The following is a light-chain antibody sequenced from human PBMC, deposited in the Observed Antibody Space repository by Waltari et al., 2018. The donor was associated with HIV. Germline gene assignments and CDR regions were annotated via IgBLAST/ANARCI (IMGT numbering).Light chain of an antibody. Sequence: QSALTQPASVSGSPGQSITISCTGTSSDVGGYNYVSWYQQQPGKAPKLMIYDVSNRTAGVPSRVSGSRAGNTASRTISGLQAEAEADYYCSSYTSSSTLYVFGTGTKVTVL. V-gene: IGLV2-14*03. CDR2: DVS. CDR3: SSYTSSSTLYV. J-gene: IGLJ1*01. CDR1: SSDVGGYNY.